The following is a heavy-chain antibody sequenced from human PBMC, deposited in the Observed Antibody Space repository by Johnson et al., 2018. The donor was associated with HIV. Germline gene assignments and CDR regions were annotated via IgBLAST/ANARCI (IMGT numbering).Heavy chain of an antibody. J-gene: IGHJ3*02. Sequence: QMQLVESGGGVVQPGRSLRLSCAASGFTFSSYAMHWVRQAPGKGLEWVAVISYDGSNKYYADSVKGRFTISRDNSKNTLYLQMNSLRAEDTAVYYCAKGIDYYDSSGYYRRVYDAFDIWGQGTMVTVSS. CDR1: GFTFSSYA. D-gene: IGHD3-22*01. CDR2: ISYDGSNK. V-gene: IGHV3-30*04. CDR3: AKGIDYYDSSGYYRRVYDAFDI.